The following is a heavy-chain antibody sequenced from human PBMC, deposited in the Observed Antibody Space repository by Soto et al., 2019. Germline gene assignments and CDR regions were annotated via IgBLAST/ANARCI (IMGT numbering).Heavy chain of an antibody. V-gene: IGHV1-18*01. D-gene: IGHD2-2*01. Sequence: QVQLVQSGAEVKKPGASVKVSCKASGYTFTSYGISWVRQAPGQGLEWMGWISAYNGNTNYAQKLQGRVTMTTNTSTSTAYMELRCLRSDDTAVYYCARVEGEGVVPAARWFDPWGQGTLVTVSS. CDR2: ISAYNGNT. CDR3: ARVEGEGVVPAARWFDP. CDR1: GYTFTSYG. J-gene: IGHJ5*02.